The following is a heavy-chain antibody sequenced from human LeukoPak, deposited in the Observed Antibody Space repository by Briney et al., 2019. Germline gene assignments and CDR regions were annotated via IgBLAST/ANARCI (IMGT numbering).Heavy chain of an antibody. J-gene: IGHJ4*02. D-gene: IGHD2-15*01. V-gene: IGHV4-59*01. CDR2: VYYSGST. CDR3: ARYCNGANCFSFDY. CDR1: GGSISGYY. Sequence: SETLSLTCTVSGGSISGYYWSWIRQPPGKGLEWIGYVYYSGSTNYNPSLKSRVTMSVDTSKNQFSLKLKSVTAADTAVYYCARYCNGANCFSFDYWGQGALVTVSS.